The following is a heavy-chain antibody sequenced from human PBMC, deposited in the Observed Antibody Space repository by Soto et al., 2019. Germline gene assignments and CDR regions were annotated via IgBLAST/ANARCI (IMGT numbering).Heavy chain of an antibody. CDR3: ARGPSGDEVHY. CDR2: IFDSGTT. CDR1: GGSITSDYSC. V-gene: IGHV4-30-4*01. D-gene: IGHD7-27*01. J-gene: IGHJ4*02. Sequence: QVPLQEAGPGMVKPSQTLSLTCTVPGGSITSDYSCWSWIRQPPGEGLEWIGHIFDSGTTYTNPSLRSQVAISLDTSKNHFSLTLSSVTAADTAVYYCARGPSGDEVHYWGQGALVTVSS.